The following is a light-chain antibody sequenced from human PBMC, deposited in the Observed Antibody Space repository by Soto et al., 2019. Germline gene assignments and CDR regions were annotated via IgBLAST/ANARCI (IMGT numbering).Light chain of an antibody. J-gene: IGKJ5*01. CDR1: QSVGSS. CDR3: QQRSTWPMT. CDR2: DAF. V-gene: IGKV3-11*01. Sequence: EIVLTQSPATLPLSPGDRATLSCRANQSVGSSLAWIRQRPGQAPSLVIYDAFNRASGTPARFSGSGSGTDFTLTISSLESADFATYYCQQRSTWPMTFGQGTRLEI.